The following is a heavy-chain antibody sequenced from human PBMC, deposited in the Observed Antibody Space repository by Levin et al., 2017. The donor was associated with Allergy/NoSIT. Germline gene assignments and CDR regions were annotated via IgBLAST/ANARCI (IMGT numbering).Heavy chain of an antibody. CDR1: GFTFSSYG. CDR2: ISYDGSNK. J-gene: IGHJ4*02. CDR3: AKGCMELLGLGDY. D-gene: IGHD1-26*01. Sequence: TGGSLRLSCAASGFTFSSYGMHWVRQAPGKGLEWVAVISYDGSNKYYADSVKGRFTISRDNSKNTLYLQMNSLRAEDTAVYYCAKGCMELLGLGDYWGQGTLVTVSS. V-gene: IGHV3-30*18.